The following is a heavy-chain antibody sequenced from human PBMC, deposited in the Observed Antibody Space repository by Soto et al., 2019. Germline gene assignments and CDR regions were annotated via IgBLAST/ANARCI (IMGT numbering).Heavy chain of an antibody. D-gene: IGHD1-26*01. J-gene: IGHJ4*02. CDR2: ISAYNGNT. V-gene: IGHV1-18*01. Sequence: ASVKVSCKASGYTFTSYGISWVRQAPGQGLEWMGWISAYNGNTNYAQKLQGRVTMTTDTSTSTAYMELRSLRSDDTAVYYCARVARYSGSFSPGDFDYWGQGTLVIVSS. CDR3: ARVARYSGSFSPGDFDY. CDR1: GYTFTSYG.